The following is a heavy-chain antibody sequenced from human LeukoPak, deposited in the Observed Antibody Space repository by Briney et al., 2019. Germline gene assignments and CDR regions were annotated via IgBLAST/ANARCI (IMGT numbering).Heavy chain of an antibody. CDR2: IKQDGSER. V-gene: IGHV3-7*01. D-gene: IGHD5-24*01. Sequence: PGGSLRLSCAASGFSFSDYWMSWARQAPGKGLEWVTNIKQDGSERYFVDSVKGRFTISRDNAKNSVYLHMNNLRAEDTAVYYCARYRDGYNPNFDYWGQGTLVTVSS. J-gene: IGHJ4*02. CDR3: ARYRDGYNPNFDY. CDR1: GFSFSDYW.